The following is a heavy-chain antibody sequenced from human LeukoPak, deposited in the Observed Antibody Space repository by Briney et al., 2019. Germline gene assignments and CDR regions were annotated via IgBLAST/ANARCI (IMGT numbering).Heavy chain of an antibody. V-gene: IGHV3-23*01. Sequence: PGGSLRLSCAASGFTFSSYAMRWVRQAPGKGLEWVSAISGSGGSTYYADSVKGRFTISRDNSKDTLYLQMNSLRAEDTAVYYCAKDGSPHSGSYYVSYWGQGTLVTVSS. CDR1: GFTFSSYA. CDR3: AKDGSPHSGSYYVSY. CDR2: ISGSGGST. J-gene: IGHJ4*02. D-gene: IGHD1-26*01.